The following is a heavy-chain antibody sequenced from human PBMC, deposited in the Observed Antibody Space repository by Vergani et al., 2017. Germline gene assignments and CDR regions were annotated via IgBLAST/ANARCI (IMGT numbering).Heavy chain of an antibody. J-gene: IGHJ5*02. CDR3: ARVKNWSYYGSGSYNWFDP. CDR2: IIPIFGTA. CDR1: GCTFSSYA. Sequence: QVQLVQSGAEVKKPGSSVKVSCKASGCTFSSYAISWVRQAPGQGLEWMGGIIPIFGTANYAQKFQGRVTITADESTSTAYMELSSLRSEDTAVYYCARVKNWSYYGSGSYNWFDPWGQGTLVTVSS. D-gene: IGHD3-10*01. V-gene: IGHV1-69*01.